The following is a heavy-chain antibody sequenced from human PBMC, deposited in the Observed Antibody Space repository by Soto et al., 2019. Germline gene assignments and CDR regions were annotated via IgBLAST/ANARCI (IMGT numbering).Heavy chain of an antibody. V-gene: IGHV3-23*01. J-gene: IGHJ5*02. Sequence: GGSLRLSCAASGFTFSSYAMSWVRQAPGKGLEWVSAISGSGGSTYYADSVKGRFTISRDNSKNTLYLQMNSLRAEDTAVYYCAKTLYYDFWSGSVTNPWGQGTLVTVSS. CDR3: AKTLYYDFWSGSVTNP. CDR1: GFTFSSYA. D-gene: IGHD3-3*01. CDR2: ISGSGGST.